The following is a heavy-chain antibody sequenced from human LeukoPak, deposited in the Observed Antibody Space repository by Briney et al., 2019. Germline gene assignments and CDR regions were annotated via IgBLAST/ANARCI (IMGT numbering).Heavy chain of an antibody. CDR3: ARGPGSGYYRLNWFDP. D-gene: IGHD3-22*01. J-gene: IGHJ5*02. Sequence: GGSLRLSCAASGFTFSSYVMYWVRQAPGKGLEYVSSISSNGGSTYYANSVKGRFTISRDNSKNTLYLQMGSLRAEDMAVYYCARGPGSGYYRLNWFDPWGQGTLVTVSS. CDR1: GFTFSSYV. CDR2: ISSNGGST. V-gene: IGHV3-64*01.